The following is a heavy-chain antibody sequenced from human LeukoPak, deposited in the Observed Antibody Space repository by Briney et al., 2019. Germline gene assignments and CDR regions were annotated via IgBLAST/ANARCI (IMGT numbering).Heavy chain of an antibody. CDR1: GGSISSGSYY. V-gene: IGHV4-61*02. J-gene: IGHJ4*02. CDR3: ARGPKLYSSSYPFDY. Sequence: SETLSLTCTVSGGSISSGSYYWSWIRQPAGKGLEWIGRIYTSGSTNYNPSLKSRVTISVDTSKNQFSLKLSSVTAADTAVYYCARGPKLYSSSYPFDYWGQGTLVTVSS. CDR2: IYTSGST. D-gene: IGHD6-6*01.